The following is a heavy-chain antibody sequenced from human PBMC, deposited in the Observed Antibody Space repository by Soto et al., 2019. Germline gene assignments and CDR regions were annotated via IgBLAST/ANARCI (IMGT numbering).Heavy chain of an antibody. J-gene: IGHJ4*02. CDR2: IKSKTDGGTT. V-gene: IGHV3-15*07. CDR3: TASRGGYSGYVLDY. Sequence: GGSLRLSCAASGFTFSNAWMNWVRQAPGKGLEWVGRIKSKTDGGTTDYAAPVKGRFTISRDDSKNTLYLQMNSLKTEDTAVYYCTASRGGYSGYVLDYWGQGTLVTVSS. D-gene: IGHD5-12*01. CDR1: GFTFSNAW.